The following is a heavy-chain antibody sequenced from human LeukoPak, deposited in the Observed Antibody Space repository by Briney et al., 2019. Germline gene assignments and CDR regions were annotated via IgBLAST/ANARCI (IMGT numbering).Heavy chain of an antibody. V-gene: IGHV3-30*18. D-gene: IGHD3-3*01. CDR1: GFTFSSYG. Sequence: GGSLRLSCAASGFTFSSYGMHWVRQAPGKGLGWVAVISYDGSNKYYADSVKGRSTISRDNSKNTLYLQMNSLRAEDTAVYYCAKDIPIFGVTDYGMGVWGQGTTVTVSS. CDR3: AKDIPIFGVTDYGMGV. J-gene: IGHJ6*02. CDR2: ISYDGSNK.